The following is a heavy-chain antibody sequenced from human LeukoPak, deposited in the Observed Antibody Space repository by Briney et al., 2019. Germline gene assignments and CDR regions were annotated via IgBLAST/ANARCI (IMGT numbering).Heavy chain of an antibody. J-gene: IGHJ4*02. CDR3: ARGGSYYYGSGSYYRRSAGYYFDY. Sequence: SETLSLTCAVYGGSFGDYYWSWIRQPPGKGLEWIGEINHSGSTNYNPSLKSRVTISVDTSKNQFSLKLSSVTAADTAVYYCARGGSYYYGSGSYYRRSAGYYFDYWGQGTLVTVSS. CDR1: GGSFGDYY. D-gene: IGHD3-10*01. V-gene: IGHV4-34*01. CDR2: INHSGST.